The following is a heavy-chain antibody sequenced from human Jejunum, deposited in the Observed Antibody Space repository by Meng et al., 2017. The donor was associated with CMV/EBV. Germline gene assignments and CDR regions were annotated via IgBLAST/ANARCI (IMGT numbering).Heavy chain of an antibody. J-gene: IGHJ6*02. D-gene: IGHD3-10*01. CDR3: ARNYRGSGSYGTHGMDV. V-gene: IGHV3-20*03. CDR2: INWNGGSS. CDR1: FGDYG. Sequence: FGDYGLTWVSQAPGKGLEWVSGINWNGGSSDYEDSVKGRFTISRDNAKNSLYLQMNGLRAEDTALYYCARNYRGSGSYGTHGMDVWGQGTTVTVSS.